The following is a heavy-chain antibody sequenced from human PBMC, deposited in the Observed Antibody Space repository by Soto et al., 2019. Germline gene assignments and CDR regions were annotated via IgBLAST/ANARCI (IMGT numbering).Heavy chain of an antibody. CDR3: ARENYDSSGYYYFDY. CDR2: ISSSSSYI. J-gene: IGHJ4*01. Sequence: GGSLRLSCAASGFTFSSYSMNWVRQAPGKGLEWVSSISSSSSYIYYADSVKGRFTISRDNAKNSLYLQMNSLRAEDTAVYYCARENYDSSGYYYFDYWGHGPLVTVSS. D-gene: IGHD3-22*01. V-gene: IGHV3-21*01. CDR1: GFTFSSYS.